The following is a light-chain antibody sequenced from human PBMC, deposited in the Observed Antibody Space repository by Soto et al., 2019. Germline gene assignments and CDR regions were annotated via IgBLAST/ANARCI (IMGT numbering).Light chain of an antibody. Sequence: EIQMTQSPSTLSASVGDRVTITCRASQSINTWLAWYQQKPGKAPKLLIYKASSLGSGIPSRFSGSGSGTEFTLTISSLQPDDFAIYYCQQYNSHSSYTFGQGTKVEIK. V-gene: IGKV1-5*03. CDR1: QSINTW. CDR2: KAS. CDR3: QQYNSHSSYT. J-gene: IGKJ2*01.